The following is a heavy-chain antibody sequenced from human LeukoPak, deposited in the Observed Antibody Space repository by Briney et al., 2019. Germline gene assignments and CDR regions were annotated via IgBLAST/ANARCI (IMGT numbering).Heavy chain of an antibody. Sequence: SETLSLTCTVSGGSISTYYWNWIRQPPGKGLEWIGCIYYSGSTNYNPSLTGRVTISVDTSKNQFSLKLSSVTAADTAVYYCAREYNYYDSSGWDAFEIWGQGTMVTVSS. J-gene: IGHJ3*02. CDR2: IYYSGST. CDR1: GGSISTYY. D-gene: IGHD3-22*01. V-gene: IGHV4-59*01. CDR3: AREYNYYDSSGWDAFEI.